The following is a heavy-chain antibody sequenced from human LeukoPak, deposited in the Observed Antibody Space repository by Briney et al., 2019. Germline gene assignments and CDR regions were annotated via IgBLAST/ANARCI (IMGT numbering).Heavy chain of an antibody. V-gene: IGHV3-74*01. CDR1: GFTFSDSW. J-gene: IGHJ4*02. CDR3: GRDYFGSIDY. D-gene: IGHD1-26*01. Sequence: GVLRLSCAASGFTFSDSWMHWVRQVPRKGLVSVSLIRSDGSVSYYADSVKGRFTISRDNAKNTLYLQMNSLRVEDTAVYYCGRDYFGSIDYWGQGILVTVSS. CDR2: IRSDGSVS.